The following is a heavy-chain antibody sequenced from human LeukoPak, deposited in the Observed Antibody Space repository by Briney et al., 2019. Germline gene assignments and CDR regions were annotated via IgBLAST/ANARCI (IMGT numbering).Heavy chain of an antibody. Sequence: GGSLRLSCSASGFTFSSYAMHWVRQAPGKGLEYVSAISSNGGSTYYADSVKGRFTISRGNSKNTLYLQMSSLRAEDTAVYYCVKDAVTMVRGYYFDYWGQGTLVTVSS. CDR2: ISSNGGST. J-gene: IGHJ4*02. D-gene: IGHD3-10*01. CDR1: GFTFSSYA. CDR3: VKDAVTMVRGYYFDY. V-gene: IGHV3-64D*06.